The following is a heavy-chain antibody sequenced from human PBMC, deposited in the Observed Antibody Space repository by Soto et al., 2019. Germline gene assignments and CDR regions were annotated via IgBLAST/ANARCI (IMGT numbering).Heavy chain of an antibody. CDR1: GFTFSGSA. CDR3: TRGVAVAGTGNWFDP. Sequence: EVQLVESGGGLVQPGGSLKLSCAASGFTFSGSAMHWVRQASGKGLEWVGRIRSKANSYATAYAASVKGRFTISRDDSKNTAYLQMNSLKTEDTAVYYCTRGVAVAGTGNWFDPWGQGTLVTVSS. V-gene: IGHV3-73*02. CDR2: IRSKANSYAT. D-gene: IGHD6-19*01. J-gene: IGHJ5*02.